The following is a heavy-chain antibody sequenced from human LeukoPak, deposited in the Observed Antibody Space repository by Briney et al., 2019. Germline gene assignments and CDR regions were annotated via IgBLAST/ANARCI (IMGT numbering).Heavy chain of an antibody. Sequence: PGRSLRLSCAASGFTFSSYGMHWVRQAPGKGLEWVAVISYDGSNKYYADSVKGRFTISRDYSKNTLYLQMNSLRAEDTAVYYCAKSNREDIVVVPAALRDYYFDYWGQGTLVAVSS. CDR3: AKSNREDIVVVPAALRDYYFDY. D-gene: IGHD2-2*01. V-gene: IGHV3-30*18. CDR2: ISYDGSNK. J-gene: IGHJ4*02. CDR1: GFTFSSYG.